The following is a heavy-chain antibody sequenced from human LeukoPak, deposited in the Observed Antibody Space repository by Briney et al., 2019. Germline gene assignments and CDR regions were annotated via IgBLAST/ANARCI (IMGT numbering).Heavy chain of an antibody. J-gene: IGHJ1*01. V-gene: IGHV3-30-3*01. Sequence: GGSLRLSCAASGFTFSSYAMHWVRQAPGKGLEWVAVISYDGSNKYYADSVKGRFTISRDNSKNTLYLQMNSLRAEDTAVYYCARGGVSSGPGAEYFQHWGQGTLVTVSS. D-gene: IGHD6-19*01. CDR1: GFTFSSYA. CDR2: ISYDGSNK. CDR3: ARGGVSSGPGAEYFQH.